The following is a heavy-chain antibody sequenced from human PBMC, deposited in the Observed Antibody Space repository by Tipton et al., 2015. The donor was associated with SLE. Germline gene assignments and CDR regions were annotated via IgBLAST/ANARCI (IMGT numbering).Heavy chain of an antibody. Sequence: LRLSCTVSGGSISSHYWSWIRQPPGKRLEWIGHVHSSGSTFYNPSLKSRVSISMDTSKNQVSLRMTSVTAPDTAVYYCATSGYDFLSWFDPWGQGTPVTVSS. D-gene: IGHD5-12*01. J-gene: IGHJ5*02. CDR3: ATSGYDFLSWFDP. CDR2: VHSSGST. CDR1: GGSISSHY. V-gene: IGHV4-59*11.